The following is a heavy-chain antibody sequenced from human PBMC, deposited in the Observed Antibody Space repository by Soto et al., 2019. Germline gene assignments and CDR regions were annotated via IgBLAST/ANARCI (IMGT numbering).Heavy chain of an antibody. Sequence: GGSLRLSCAASGFTFSSYAMSWVRQAPGKGLNWVSTLTDSGTNTYYADSVKGRFTISRDNSKNTLYLQMNSLRADDTAVYYRAKAWTEDSSPSTLFDHWGQGTLVTVSS. J-gene: IGHJ4*02. D-gene: IGHD3-22*01. V-gene: IGHV3-23*01. CDR3: AKAWTEDSSPSTLFDH. CDR2: LTDSGTNT. CDR1: GFTFSSYA.